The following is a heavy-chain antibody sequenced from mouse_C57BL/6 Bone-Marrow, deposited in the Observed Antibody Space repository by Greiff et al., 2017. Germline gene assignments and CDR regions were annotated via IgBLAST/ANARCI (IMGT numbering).Heavy chain of an antibody. D-gene: IGHD2-4*01. Sequence: EVQLQQSGAELVRPGASVKLSCTASGFNIKDDYMHWVKQRPEQGLEWIGWIAPENGDTEYASKFQGKATITADKSSNTAYLQLSSLTSEDTAVSDYTLINYDYAPAWFADWGQGTLVTVSA. V-gene: IGHV14-4*01. CDR3: TLINYDYAPAWFAD. CDR1: GFNIKDDY. CDR2: IAPENGDT. J-gene: IGHJ3*01.